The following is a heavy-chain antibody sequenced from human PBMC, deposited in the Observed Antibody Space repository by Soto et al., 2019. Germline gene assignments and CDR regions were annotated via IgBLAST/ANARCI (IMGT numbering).Heavy chain of an antibody. CDR1: GYTFTSYG. CDR2: ISAYNGNT. V-gene: IGHV1-18*01. D-gene: IGHD3-10*01. J-gene: IGHJ5*02. Sequence: ASVKVSCKASGYTFTSYGISWVRQAPGQGLEWMGWISAYNGNTNYAQKLQGRVTMTTDTSTSTAYMELRSLRCDDTAVYYCARSLRLLWFGDRFGPWGQGTLVTVSS. CDR3: ARSLRLLWFGDRFGP.